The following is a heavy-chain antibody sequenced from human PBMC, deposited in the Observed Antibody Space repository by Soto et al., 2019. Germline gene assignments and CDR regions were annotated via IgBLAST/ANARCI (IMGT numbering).Heavy chain of an antibody. CDR1: GGTFSSYT. CDR2: TNPNSGGT. J-gene: IGHJ1*01. D-gene: IGHD6-13*01. V-gene: IGHV1-2*04. CDR3: ARDPRSIAAAGTPFQH. Sequence: GASVKVSCKASGGTFSSYTISWVRQAPGQGLEWMGWTNPNSGGTNYAQKFQGWVTMTRDTSISTAYMELSRLRSDDTAVYYCARDPRSIAAAGTPFQHWGQGTLVTVSS.